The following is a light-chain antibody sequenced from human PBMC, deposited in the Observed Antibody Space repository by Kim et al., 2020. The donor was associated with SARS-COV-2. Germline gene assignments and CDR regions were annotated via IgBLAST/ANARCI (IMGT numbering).Light chain of an antibody. J-gene: IGKJ4*01. CDR3: QQYSHWLLN. Sequence: EIVMTQSPATLSVSPGERATLSCRASQSVSSNLAWYQQKPGQAPRLLIYGASTRATGIPGRFSGSGSGTEFTLTISSLQSEDFAVYYCQQYSHWLLNFGGGNKVDIK. V-gene: IGKV3-15*01. CDR2: GAS. CDR1: QSVSSN.